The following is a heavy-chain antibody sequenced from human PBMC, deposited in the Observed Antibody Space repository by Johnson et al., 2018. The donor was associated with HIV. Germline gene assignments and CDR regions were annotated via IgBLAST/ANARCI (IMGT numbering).Heavy chain of an antibody. Sequence: QVQLVESGGGVVQPGRSPRLSCAASGFTFSNYGMHWVRQAPGKGLEWVAVITFEGSDKYYADSVKGRVTISRDDSKNTLYLRLNSLRPEDSAVYYCAKDVSVVTPSGSFDIWGKGTRVTVSS. CDR1: GFTFSNYG. J-gene: IGHJ3*02. V-gene: IGHV3-30*18. CDR2: ITFEGSDK. D-gene: IGHD4-23*01. CDR3: AKDVSVVTPSGSFDI.